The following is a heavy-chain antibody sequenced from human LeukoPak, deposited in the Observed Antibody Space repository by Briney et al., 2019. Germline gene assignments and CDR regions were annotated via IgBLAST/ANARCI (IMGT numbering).Heavy chain of an antibody. D-gene: IGHD5-18*01. J-gene: IGHJ4*02. Sequence: GGSLRLSCAASGFTFSRHWMTRVRQAPGKGLEWVANIKEDGSEKYYVDSVKGRFTISRDSAKNSLYLQMNSLRVEDTAVYYCARDHNYGSDYWGQGTLVTVSS. V-gene: IGHV3-7*03. CDR2: IKEDGSEK. CDR1: GFTFSRHW. CDR3: ARDHNYGSDY.